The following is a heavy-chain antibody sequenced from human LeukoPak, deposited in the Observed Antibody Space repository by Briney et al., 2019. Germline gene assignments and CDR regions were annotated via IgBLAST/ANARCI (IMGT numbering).Heavy chain of an antibody. CDR3: ARVDYGDYVVDH. D-gene: IGHD4-17*01. V-gene: IGHV3-7*01. CDR2: IKQDGGEK. J-gene: IGHJ5*02. CDR1: GFTLRNYW. Sequence: GGSLRLSCAVSGFTLRNYWMNWVRQAPGKGLQWVATIKQDGGEKYYVASVRGRFTISRGNANNSVYLQMNNLRAEDTAVYYCARVDYGDYVVDHWGQGALVTVSS.